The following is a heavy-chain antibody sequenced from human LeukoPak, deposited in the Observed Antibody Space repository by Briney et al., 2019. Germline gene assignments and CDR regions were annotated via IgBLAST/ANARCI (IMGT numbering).Heavy chain of an antibody. CDR1: GGSISSSSYY. CDR2: IYYSGST. D-gene: IGHD6-19*01. Sequence: PSETLSLTCTVSGGSISSSSYYWGWLRQPPGKGLEWIGSIYYSGSTYYNPSHKSRVTISVDTSKNQFSLKLSSVTAADTAVYYCAKIIAVAGTVDYWGQGTLVTVSS. CDR3: AKIIAVAGTVDY. V-gene: IGHV4-39*01. J-gene: IGHJ4*02.